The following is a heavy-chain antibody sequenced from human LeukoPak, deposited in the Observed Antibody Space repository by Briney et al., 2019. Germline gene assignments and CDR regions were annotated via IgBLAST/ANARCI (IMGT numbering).Heavy chain of an antibody. CDR1: GFTFSSYG. Sequence: GGSLRLSCAVSGFTFSSYGMDWVRQAPGKGLEWVAFIRNDGSNKYYADSVKGRFTISRDNAKNSLYLQMNSLRAEDTAVYYCARDYGGSSPFDYWGQGTLVTVSS. D-gene: IGHD4-23*01. V-gene: IGHV3-30*02. CDR2: IRNDGSNK. CDR3: ARDYGGSSPFDY. J-gene: IGHJ4*02.